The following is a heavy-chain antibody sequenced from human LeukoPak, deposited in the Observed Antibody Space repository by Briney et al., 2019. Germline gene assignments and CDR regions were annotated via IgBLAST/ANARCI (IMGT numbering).Heavy chain of an antibody. CDR3: ARGFGRMRYFDY. V-gene: IGHV4-59*01. Sequence: TTSETLSLTCTVSGGSISSYYWSWIRQPPGKGLEWLGYIYYSGSTNYNPSLKSRVTISVDTSKNQFSLKLSSVTAADTAVYYCARGFGRMRYFDYWGQGTLVTVSS. CDR1: GGSISSYY. D-gene: IGHD3-10*01. J-gene: IGHJ4*02. CDR2: IYYSGST.